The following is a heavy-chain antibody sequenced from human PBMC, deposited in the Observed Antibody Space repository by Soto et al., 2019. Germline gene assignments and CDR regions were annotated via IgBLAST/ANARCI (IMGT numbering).Heavy chain of an antibody. CDR2: ISGSGGST. Sequence: GGSLRLSCAASGFTFSSYAMSWVRQAPGKGLEWVSAISGSGGSTYYADSVKGRFTISRDNSKNTLYLQMNSLRAGDTAVYYCAKDERCSSTSCYTYYYYYGMDVCGPGTTVTVYS. CDR3: AKDERCSSTSCYTYYYYYGMDV. J-gene: IGHJ6*02. D-gene: IGHD2-2*02. V-gene: IGHV3-23*01. CDR1: GFTFSSYA.